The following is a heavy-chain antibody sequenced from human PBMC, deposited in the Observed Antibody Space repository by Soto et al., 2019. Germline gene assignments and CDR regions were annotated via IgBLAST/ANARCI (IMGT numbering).Heavy chain of an antibody. Sequence: QVQLVESGGGVVQPGRSLRLSCAASGFSFSTYAMQWVRQAPGKGLEWVAVVSYDGGTRFYADSVKGRFTISRDNSKNTLYLDINSLTIEDTAVYYSAREEYKYDLGALDFWGRGALVTVSS. V-gene: IGHV3-30-3*01. CDR1: GFSFSTYA. CDR3: AREEYKYDLGALDF. D-gene: IGHD3-10*01. CDR2: VSYDGGTR. J-gene: IGHJ4*02.